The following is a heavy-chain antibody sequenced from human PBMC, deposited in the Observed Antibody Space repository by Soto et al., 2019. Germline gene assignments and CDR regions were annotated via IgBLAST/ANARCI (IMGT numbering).Heavy chain of an antibody. D-gene: IGHD3-10*01. CDR1: GYTFTSYD. J-gene: IGHJ4*02. CDR3: VRLFYYGSGSWVE. V-gene: IGHV1-8*01. Sequence: QVQLVQSGAEVKKPGASVKVSCKASGYTFTSYDINWVRQATGQGLEWMGWVNPNNGHTGYAQKFQGRVNMTRNTSIITAYMELDSLRSEDTAVYYCVRLFYYGSGSWVEWGQGTLVTVSS. CDR2: VNPNNGHT.